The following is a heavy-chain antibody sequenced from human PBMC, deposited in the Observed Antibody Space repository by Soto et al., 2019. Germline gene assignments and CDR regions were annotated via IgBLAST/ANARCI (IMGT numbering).Heavy chain of an antibody. CDR2: ISYDGSNK. Sequence: GGSLRLSCAASGFTFSSYGMHWVRQAPGKGLEWVAVISYDGSNKYYADSVKGRFTISRDNSKNTLYLQMNSLRAEDTAVYYCAKNYEVSWYESDYFDYWGQGTLVTVSS. V-gene: IGHV3-30*18. CDR1: GFTFSSYG. D-gene: IGHD6-13*01. CDR3: AKNYEVSWYESDYFDY. J-gene: IGHJ4*02.